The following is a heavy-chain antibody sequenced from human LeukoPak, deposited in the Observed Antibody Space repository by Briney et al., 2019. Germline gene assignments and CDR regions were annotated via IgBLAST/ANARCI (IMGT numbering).Heavy chain of an antibody. D-gene: IGHD4-23*01. J-gene: IGHJ3*02. V-gene: IGHV1-8*03. Sequence: GASVKVSCKASGYTFTSYYMHWVRQATGQGLEWMGWMNPDSGNTGYAQKFQGRVTITRNTSISTAYMELSSLKSDDTAVYYCARRLGLRWDLQAFDIWGQGTMVTVSS. CDR3: ARRLGLRWDLQAFDI. CDR1: GYTFTSYY. CDR2: MNPDSGNT.